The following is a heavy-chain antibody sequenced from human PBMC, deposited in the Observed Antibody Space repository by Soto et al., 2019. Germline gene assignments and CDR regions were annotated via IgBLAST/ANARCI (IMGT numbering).Heavy chain of an antibody. CDR1: GYSFTRHD. V-gene: IGHV1-8*01. J-gene: IGHJ5*02. CDR2: MNPNSGNA. D-gene: IGHD4-4*01. CDR3: ARGAYNDYSHWFDP. Sequence: QVQLVQSGAEVRKPGASVRVSCKATGYSFTRHDINWLRQAAGQGLEWMGWMNPNSGNAVYAQKFHGRVTMNRNTSITTAYIEVTSLKSEDTAVYFCARGAYNDYSHWFDPWGQGTLVTVSS.